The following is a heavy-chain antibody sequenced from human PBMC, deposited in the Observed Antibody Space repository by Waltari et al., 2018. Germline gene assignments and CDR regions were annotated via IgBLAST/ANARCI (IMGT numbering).Heavy chain of an antibody. J-gene: IGHJ4*02. Sequence: QLQLQESGPGLVKPSETLSLTCTVSGGAISSSSHSYWGWIRQPPGKGLEWIGSIYYNGSTYYNPSLKSRVTISVDTSKNQFSLKLSSVTAADTVVYYCARRAWGSGWSYWGQGTLVAVSS. CDR2: IYYNGST. CDR3: ARRAWGSGWSY. D-gene: IGHD6-19*01. CDR1: GGAISSSSHSY. V-gene: IGHV4-39*01.